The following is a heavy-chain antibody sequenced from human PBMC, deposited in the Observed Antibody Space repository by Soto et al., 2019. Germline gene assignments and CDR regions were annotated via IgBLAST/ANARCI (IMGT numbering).Heavy chain of an antibody. Sequence: GGSLRLSCAASGFTFSSYAMSWVRQAPGKGLEWVSAISGSGGSTYYADSVKGRFTISRDNSKSTLYLQMNSLRAEDTAVYYCAKDGAESGINFDYWGQGTLVTVSS. CDR1: GFTFSSYA. J-gene: IGHJ4*02. CDR2: ISGSGGST. D-gene: IGHD1-26*01. V-gene: IGHV3-23*01. CDR3: AKDGAESGINFDY.